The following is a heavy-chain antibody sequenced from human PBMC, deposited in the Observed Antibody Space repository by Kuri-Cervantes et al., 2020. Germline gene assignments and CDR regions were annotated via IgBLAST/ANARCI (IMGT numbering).Heavy chain of an antibody. J-gene: IGHJ4*02. D-gene: IGHD1-26*01. Sequence: SETLSLTCTVSGGSISSYYWRWIRQPPGKGLEWIGYIYYSGSTNYNPSLKSRVTISVDTSKNQFSLKLSSVTAADTAVYYCAREELLGDFDYWGQGTLVTVSS. V-gene: IGHV4-59*12. CDR1: GGSISSYY. CDR3: AREELLGDFDY. CDR2: IYYSGST.